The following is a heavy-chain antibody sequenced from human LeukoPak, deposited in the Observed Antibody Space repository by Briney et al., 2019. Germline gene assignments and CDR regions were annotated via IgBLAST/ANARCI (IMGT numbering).Heavy chain of an antibody. J-gene: IGHJ4*02. V-gene: IGHV3-7*01. CDR2: IKQHGGEK. CDR1: GFTFSSYC. CDR3: ARDYYDSSGYYHVGYFDY. D-gene: IGHD3-22*01. Sequence: GGSLGLSCAASGFTFSSYCMSWVRQAPGKGLVGVANIKQHGGEKNYVDSVKGRFTISRDNAKNSMYLQMNSLRAEHTGVYYCARDYYDSSGYYHVGYFDYWGQGNLVTVSS.